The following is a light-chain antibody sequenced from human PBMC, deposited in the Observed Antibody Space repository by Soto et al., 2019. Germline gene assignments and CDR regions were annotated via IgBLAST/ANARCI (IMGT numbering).Light chain of an antibody. Sequence: EIVLTQSPATLSLSPGERATLSCRASQSVSSYLAWYQQKPGQAPRLLIFDASNRATGIPARFSGSGSGTDFTLTISSLEPEDFAVYYCQQRSSWPPWTFGQRTKVEIK. CDR3: QQRSSWPPWT. V-gene: IGKV3-11*01. CDR1: QSVSSY. J-gene: IGKJ1*01. CDR2: DAS.